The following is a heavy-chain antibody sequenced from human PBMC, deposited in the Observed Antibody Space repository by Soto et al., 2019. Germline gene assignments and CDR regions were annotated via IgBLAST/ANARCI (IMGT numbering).Heavy chain of an antibody. CDR3: ASATVAAATFDF. CDR1: GFAFRSYN. D-gene: IGHD6-19*01. Sequence: EVQLVESGGGLVKPGGSLTLSCAASGFAFRSYNMNWVRQAPGKGLEWVASISSGSSNIYYADSVKGRFTISRDNAKNSLFLQMDSLRAEDSAVYYCASATVAAATFDFWGQGTLVTVSS. V-gene: IGHV3-21*01. J-gene: IGHJ4*02. CDR2: ISSGSSNI.